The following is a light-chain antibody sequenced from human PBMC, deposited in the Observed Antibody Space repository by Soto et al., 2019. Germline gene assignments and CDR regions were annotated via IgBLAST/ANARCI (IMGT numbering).Light chain of an antibody. J-gene: IGLJ2*01. V-gene: IGLV2-14*01. CDR1: SSDVGGYNY. Sequence: QSALTQPASVSGSPGQSITISCTGSSSDVGGYNYVSWYQQHPGKAPKLLIYEVSYRPSGVSDRFSGSKSANTASLTISGLQADDEADYYCISYTSSNTLEVVFGGGTKLTVL. CDR3: ISYTSSNTLEVV. CDR2: EVS.